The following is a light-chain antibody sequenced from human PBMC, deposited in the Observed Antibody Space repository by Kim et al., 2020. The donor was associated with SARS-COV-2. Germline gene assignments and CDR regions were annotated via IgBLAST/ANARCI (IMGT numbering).Light chain of an antibody. CDR1: KLGDKY. CDR2: QDN. V-gene: IGLV3-1*01. J-gene: IGLJ2*01. CDR3: QAWDSRSYVV. Sequence: SYKLTQPPLGSGSPGQTASITCSGDKLGDKYAYWYQQKPGQSPVVVIYQDNKRPSGIPERFSGSNSANTATLTISGTHAMDEADYYCQAWDSRSYVVFGGGTQLTVL.